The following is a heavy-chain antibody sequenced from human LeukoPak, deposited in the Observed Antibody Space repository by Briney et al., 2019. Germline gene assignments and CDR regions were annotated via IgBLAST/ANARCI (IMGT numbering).Heavy chain of an antibody. CDR2: ISGSGGGT. J-gene: IGHJ5*02. V-gene: IGHV3-23*01. CDR3: ANIGTYVNWFDP. Sequence: GGSLRLSCAASGFTFSSYAMSWVRQAPGKGLEWVSGISGSGGGTYYADSVKGRFTISRDNSKNTLYLQMNSPRAEDTAIYYCANIGTYVNWFDPWGQGTLVTVSS. CDR1: GFTFSSYA. D-gene: IGHD2-15*01.